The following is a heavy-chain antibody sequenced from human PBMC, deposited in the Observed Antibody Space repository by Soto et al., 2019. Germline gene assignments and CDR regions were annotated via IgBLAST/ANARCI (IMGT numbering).Heavy chain of an antibody. J-gene: IGHJ4*02. D-gene: IGHD3-3*01. Sequence: LGESLKISCKGSGYSFTSYWISWVRQMPGKGLEWMGRIDPSDSYTNYSPSFQGHVTISADKSISTAYLQWSSLKASDTAMYYCARQWYDFWSGYHLVFFDYWGQGTLVTVSS. V-gene: IGHV5-10-1*01. CDR1: GYSFTSYW. CDR2: IDPSDSYT. CDR3: ARQWYDFWSGYHLVFFDY.